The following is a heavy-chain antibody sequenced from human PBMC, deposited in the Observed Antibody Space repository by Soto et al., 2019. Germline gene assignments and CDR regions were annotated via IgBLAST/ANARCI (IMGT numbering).Heavy chain of an antibody. D-gene: IGHD2-2*02. Sequence: QAYLEQSGAEVKKPGTSVKVSCKASGYSLTDNGITWVRQASGQGLEYMGWISPDSGNTDYARRFQSRVTLTSDTSINTAYMELSSLRSDDTAVYYCARVYGYYYFYMDVWGKGTTVTVSS. J-gene: IGHJ6*03. CDR3: ARVYGYYYFYMDV. CDR1: GYSLTDNG. CDR2: ISPDSGNT. V-gene: IGHV1-8*02.